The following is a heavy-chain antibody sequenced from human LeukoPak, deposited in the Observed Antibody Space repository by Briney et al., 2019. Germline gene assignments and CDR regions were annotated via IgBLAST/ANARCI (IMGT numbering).Heavy chain of an antibody. CDR3: AKESSGGSPFDY. D-gene: IGHD2-15*01. Sequence: VPPGRSLILSCAACGFTFSSYGMHWVRQAPGKGLEWVAVISYDGSNKYYADSVKGRFTISRDNSKNTLYLQMNSLRAEDTAVYYCAKESSGGSPFDYWGQGTLVTVSS. V-gene: IGHV3-30*18. J-gene: IGHJ4*02. CDR1: GFTFSSYG. CDR2: ISYDGSNK.